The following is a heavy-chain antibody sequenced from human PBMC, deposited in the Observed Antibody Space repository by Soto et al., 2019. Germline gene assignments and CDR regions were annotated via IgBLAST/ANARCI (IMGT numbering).Heavy chain of an antibody. CDR1: GFTFSSSW. J-gene: IGHJ5*02. Sequence: EVQLVESGGGLVQPGGSLRLSCAASGFTFSSSWVNWVRQAPGKGLDWVANINPDGSERKYGDSVKGRFTISRDNAKNSLYLQMNRLQAEDRAVYYCARRSSSSVFSWGQGPRVTLSS. CDR3: ARRSSSSVFS. V-gene: IGHV3-7*01. CDR2: INPDGSER. D-gene: IGHD2-2*01.